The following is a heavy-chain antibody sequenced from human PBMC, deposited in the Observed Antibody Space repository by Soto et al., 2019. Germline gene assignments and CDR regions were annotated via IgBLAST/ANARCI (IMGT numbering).Heavy chain of an antibody. J-gene: IGHJ5*02. V-gene: IGHV3-30-3*01. CDR2: ISYDGSNK. CDR3: ARDLRYHCSGGSCYEDNWFDP. Sequence: GGSLRLSCAASGFTFCIYAMHLVRQAPGKGLEWVAVISYDGSNKYYADSVNGRFTISRDNSKNTLYLQMNSLRAEDTAVYYCARDLRYHCSGGSCYEDNWFDPWGQGTLVTVSS. D-gene: IGHD2-15*01. CDR1: GFTFCIYA.